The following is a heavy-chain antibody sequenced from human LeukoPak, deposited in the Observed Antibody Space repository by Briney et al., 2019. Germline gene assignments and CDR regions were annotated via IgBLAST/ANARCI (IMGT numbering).Heavy chain of an antibody. CDR1: GFTFSSYW. D-gene: IGHD3-16*01. Sequence: GSLRLSCAASGFTFSSYWMHWVRQAPGKGLVWVSRINSDGSSTSYADSVKGRFTISRDSAKNTLYLQMNSLRAEDTAVYYCARVRDGFGYFDYWGQGTLVTVSS. CDR3: ARVRDGFGYFDY. J-gene: IGHJ4*02. CDR2: INSDGSST. V-gene: IGHV3-74*01.